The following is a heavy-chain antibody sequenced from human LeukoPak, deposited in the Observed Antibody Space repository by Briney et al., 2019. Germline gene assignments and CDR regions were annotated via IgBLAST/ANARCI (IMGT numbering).Heavy chain of an antibody. V-gene: IGHV3-30*18. D-gene: IGHD2-15*01. CDR1: GFTFSSYG. CDR2: ISNDGSNK. J-gene: IGHJ3*02. Sequence: GGSLRLSCAASGFTFSSYGMHWVRQAPGKGLEWVAVISNDGSNKYYADSVKGRFTISRDNSKNTLYLQMNSLRAEDTAVYYCAKDRGGYCSGGSCYWDAFDIWGQGTMVTVSS. CDR3: AKDRGGYCSGGSCYWDAFDI.